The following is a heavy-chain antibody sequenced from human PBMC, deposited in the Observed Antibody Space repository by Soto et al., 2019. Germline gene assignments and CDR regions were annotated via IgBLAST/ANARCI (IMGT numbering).Heavy chain of an antibody. J-gene: IGHJ3*02. CDR1: GFTFSSYA. Sequence: GGSLRLSCAASGFTFSSYAMHWVRQAPGKGLEWVAVISYDGSNKYYADSVKGRFTISRDNSKNTPYLQMNSLRAEDTAVYYCASITMIVVVNDAFDIWGQGTMVTVSS. CDR2: ISYDGSNK. V-gene: IGHV3-30-3*01. CDR3: ASITMIVVVNDAFDI. D-gene: IGHD3-22*01.